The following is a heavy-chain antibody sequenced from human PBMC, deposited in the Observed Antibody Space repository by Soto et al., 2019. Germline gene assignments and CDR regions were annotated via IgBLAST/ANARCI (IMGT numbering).Heavy chain of an antibody. CDR1: GGSMSPYY. V-gene: IGHV4-59*01. CDR3: ARSFHESSGYYPR. J-gene: IGHJ4*02. D-gene: IGHD3-22*01. CDR2: MYYTGST. Sequence: PSETLSLTCSVSGGSMSPYYWSWIRQAPGKGLEWIGYMYYTGSTNYNPSLESRVTISVDTSKNQFSLKLSSLTAADTAVYYCARSFHESSGYYPRWGQGTLVTVSS.